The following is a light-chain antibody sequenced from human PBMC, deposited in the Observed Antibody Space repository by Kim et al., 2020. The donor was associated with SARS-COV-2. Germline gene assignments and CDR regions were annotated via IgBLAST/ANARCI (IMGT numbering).Light chain of an antibody. CDR2: SAA. CDR1: QGIRND. CDR3: LQDYNYPYT. J-gene: IGKJ2*01. Sequence: STSVGDTVTITCRASQGIRNDLGWYQQKPGNAPKPLIYSAASLLSGVPSRFSGSVSRTEFSLTISSLQPEDFATYDCLQDYNYPYTFGQGTKLEI. V-gene: IGKV1-6*01.